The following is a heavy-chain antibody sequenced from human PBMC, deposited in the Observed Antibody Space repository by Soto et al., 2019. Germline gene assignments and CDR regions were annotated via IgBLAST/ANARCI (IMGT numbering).Heavy chain of an antibody. Sequence: PSETLSLTCIVSGESISSSSYYWGWIRQPPGKGLEWIGSIYYSGRTYYNPSFKSRVTISIDTSKNQFSLKLSSVTATDTAVCYCARQRTTVVTQAYFDHWGQGALVTSPQ. CDR1: GESISSSSYY. V-gene: IGHV4-39*01. D-gene: IGHD2-21*02. CDR2: IYYSGRT. J-gene: IGHJ4*02. CDR3: ARQRTTVVTQAYFDH.